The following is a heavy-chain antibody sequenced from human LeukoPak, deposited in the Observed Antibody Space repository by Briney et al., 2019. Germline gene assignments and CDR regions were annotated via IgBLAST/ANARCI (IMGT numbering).Heavy chain of an antibody. Sequence: PGGSLRLSCAASGFTFDDYAMHWVRQAPGKGLEWVSGISWDSGFIGYADSVKGRFTISRDNAKNSLYLQMNSLRAEDTAVYYCARAGPDRNWNYGESLDYWGQGTLVTVSS. V-gene: IGHV3-9*01. J-gene: IGHJ4*02. D-gene: IGHD1-7*01. CDR1: GFTFDDYA. CDR2: ISWDSGFI. CDR3: ARAGPDRNWNYGESLDY.